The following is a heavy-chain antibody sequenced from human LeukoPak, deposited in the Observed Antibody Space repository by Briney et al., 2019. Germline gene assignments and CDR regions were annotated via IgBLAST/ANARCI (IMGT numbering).Heavy chain of an antibody. D-gene: IGHD6-13*01. CDR3: AREGATAGTDAFDI. CDR1: GFTFSSYS. V-gene: IGHV3-21*01. Sequence: GGSLRLSCAASGFTFSSYSMNWVRQAPGNGLEWVSSISSSSSYIYYADSVKGRFTISRDNAKNSLYLQMNSLRAEDTAVYYCAREGATAGTDAFDIWGQGTMVTVSS. CDR2: ISSSSSYI. J-gene: IGHJ3*02.